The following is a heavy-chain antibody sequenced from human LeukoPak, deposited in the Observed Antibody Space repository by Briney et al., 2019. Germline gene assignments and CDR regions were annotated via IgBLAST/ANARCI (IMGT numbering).Heavy chain of an antibody. CDR3: ARLKKSYQLLSWFDP. CDR1: GGSVTDYY. D-gene: IGHD2-2*01. J-gene: IGHJ5*02. CDR2: IYYTGT. Sequence: SETLSLTCTVSGGSVTDYYWSWIRQSPGKGLEWIGYIYYTGTSYNPSLTSRVTISADTSKNQFSLRLSSVTAADTAVYYCARLKKSYQLLSWFDPWSQGTLVTVSS. V-gene: IGHV4-59*02.